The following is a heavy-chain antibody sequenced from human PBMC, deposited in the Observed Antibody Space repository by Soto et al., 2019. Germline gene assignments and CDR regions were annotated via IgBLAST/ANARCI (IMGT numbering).Heavy chain of an antibody. V-gene: IGHV5-10-1*01. CDR1: GYSFTSYW. Sequence: PGESLKISCKGSGYSFTSYWISWVRQMPGKGLEWMGRIDPSDSYTNYSPSFQGHVTISADKSISTAYLQWSSLKASDTAMYYCASSGEAAPTLDYYYYYGMDVWGQGTTVTVYS. D-gene: IGHD6-6*01. CDR2: IDPSDSYT. CDR3: ASSGEAAPTLDYYYYYGMDV. J-gene: IGHJ6*02.